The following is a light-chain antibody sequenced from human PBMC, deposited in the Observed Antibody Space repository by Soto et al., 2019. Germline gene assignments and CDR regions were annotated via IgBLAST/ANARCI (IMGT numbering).Light chain of an antibody. Sequence: DIQMTQSPSSLSAYVGDRVTITCRASQSISNYLNWYQQKPGKAPKLLIYAASSLQSGVPSRFSGSGSGTDFTLTISSLQPEDFATYYCQQSFSTPVTFGQGTKVDIK. CDR1: QSISNY. V-gene: IGKV1-39*01. CDR2: AAS. CDR3: QQSFSTPVT. J-gene: IGKJ1*01.